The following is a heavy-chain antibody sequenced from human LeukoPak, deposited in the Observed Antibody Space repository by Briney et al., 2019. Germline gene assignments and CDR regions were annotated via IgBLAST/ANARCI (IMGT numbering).Heavy chain of an antibody. D-gene: IGHD5-24*01. J-gene: IGHJ4*02. CDR3: ARAGRDGYLYYFDY. Sequence: KASETLSLTCTVSGGSISSSSYHWGWIRQPPGKGLEWIGSIYYSGSTYYNPSLKSRVTISVDTSKNQFSLKLSSVTAADTAVYYCARAGRDGYLYYFDYWGQGTLVTVSS. V-gene: IGHV4-39*01. CDR2: IYYSGST. CDR1: GGSISSSSYH.